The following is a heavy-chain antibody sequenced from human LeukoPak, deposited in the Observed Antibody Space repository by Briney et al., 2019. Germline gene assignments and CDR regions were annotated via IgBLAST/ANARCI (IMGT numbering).Heavy chain of an antibody. CDR1: GFTFNTYT. V-gene: IGHV3-21*01. CDR2: ISGTSGSI. D-gene: IGHD6-19*01. J-gene: IGHJ4*02. CDR3: ARDRRIAVAGNDY. Sequence: PGGSLRLSCAASGFTFNTYTMNWFRQAPGKGLEWVSSISGTSGSIYYADSVKGRFTISRDNPKNSLYLQMNSLRADDTAVYYCARDRRIAVAGNDYWGQGTLVAVSS.